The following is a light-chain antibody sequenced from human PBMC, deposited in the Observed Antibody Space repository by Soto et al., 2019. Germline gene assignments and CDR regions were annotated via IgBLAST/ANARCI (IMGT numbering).Light chain of an antibody. CDR3: QSYDSSLSAYV. V-gene: IGLV1-40*01. CDR1: SSNIGAGYD. CDR2: GNI. J-gene: IGLJ1*01. Sequence: QSVLAQPPSVSGAPGQKVTISCTESSSNIGAGYDLHWYQQLPGTAPKLLLYGNINRPSGVPDRFSGSKSGTSASLAITGLQAEDEADYYCQSYDSSLSAYVFGTGTKVTVL.